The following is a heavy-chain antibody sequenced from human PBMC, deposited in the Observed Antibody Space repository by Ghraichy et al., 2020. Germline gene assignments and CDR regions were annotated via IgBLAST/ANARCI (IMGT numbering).Heavy chain of an antibody. D-gene: IGHD6-6*01. Sequence: GGSLRLSCAASGFTFSTYAMSWVRQAPGKGLEWVSAISGSGGTTYYADSVKGRFTISRDNSKNTLYLQMNSLRAEDTAVYFCAKSVAAARPDPHAFDIWGQGTMVTVSS. CDR2: ISGSGGTT. V-gene: IGHV3-23*01. J-gene: IGHJ3*02. CDR3: AKSVAAARPDPHAFDI. CDR1: GFTFSTYA.